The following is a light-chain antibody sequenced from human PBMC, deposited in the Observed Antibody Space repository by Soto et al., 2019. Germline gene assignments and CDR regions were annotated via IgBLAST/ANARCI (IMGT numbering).Light chain of an antibody. V-gene: IGKV3-20*01. CDR1: QSVSSGY. CDR3: QQYDSSPWT. CDR2: GAS. J-gene: IGKJ1*01. Sequence: EVVLTQSPGTLSLSPGERATLSCRASQSVSSGYLAWYQQKPCQAPRLLIYGASSRATGIPDRFSGSGSVTDFTLIISRLEPEDSAVYYCQQYDSSPWTFGQGTKVEIK.